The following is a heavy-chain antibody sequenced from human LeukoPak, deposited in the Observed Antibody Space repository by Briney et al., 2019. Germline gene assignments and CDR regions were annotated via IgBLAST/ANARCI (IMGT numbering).Heavy chain of an antibody. CDR1: GFTFSNYA. Sequence: GGSVRLSCAASGFTFSNYAMSWVRQAPGKGLEWVSTISCSGITTYYADSVKGRFTISRDNSKNTLYLQMNSMRAEDTAVYYCAKGIYSSGWSYFDYWGHGTLVTDSS. V-gene: IGHV3-23*01. CDR3: AKGIYSSGWSYFDY. D-gene: IGHD6-19*01. J-gene: IGHJ4*01. CDR2: ISCSGITT.